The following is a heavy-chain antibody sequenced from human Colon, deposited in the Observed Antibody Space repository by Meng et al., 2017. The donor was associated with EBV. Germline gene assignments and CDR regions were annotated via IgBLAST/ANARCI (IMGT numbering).Heavy chain of an antibody. J-gene: IGHJ4*02. CDR1: GFAFTTYA. CDR2: IGAGGTT. CDR3: AKGGGTSLYYFHY. V-gene: IGHV3-23*01. Sequence: EVQLLECGGGLVRLGRSLRRSCAASGFAFTTYAMRWVRQAPGKGLEWVSTIGAGGTTYYADSVKGRFTISRDTSKNTLYLQINSLRAEDTAVYYCAKGGGTSLYYFHYWGPGTLVTVSS. D-gene: IGHD4-23*01.